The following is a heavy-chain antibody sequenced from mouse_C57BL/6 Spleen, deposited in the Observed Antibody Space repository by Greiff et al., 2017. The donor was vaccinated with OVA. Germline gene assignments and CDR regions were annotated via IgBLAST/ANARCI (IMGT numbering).Heavy chain of an antibody. Sequence: VQLKESGGGLVKPGGSLKLSCAASGFTFSSYAMSWVRQTPEKRLEWVATISDGGSYTYYPDNVKGRFTISRDNAKNNLYLQMSHLKSEDTAMYDCARDRAGTWYFDYWGQGTTLTVSS. J-gene: IGHJ2*01. D-gene: IGHD3-1*01. CDR3: ARDRAGTWYFDY. V-gene: IGHV5-4*01. CDR2: ISDGGSYT. CDR1: GFTFSSYA.